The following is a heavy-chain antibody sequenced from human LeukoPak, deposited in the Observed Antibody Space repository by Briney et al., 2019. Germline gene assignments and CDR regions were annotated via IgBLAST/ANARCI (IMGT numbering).Heavy chain of an antibody. J-gene: IGHJ4*02. V-gene: IGHV3-30*02. D-gene: IGHD2-2*01. CDR3: AKDRIVVVPAAPFDY. Sequence: SGGSLRLSCAASGFTFSSYGMHWVRQAPGKGLEWVTFIRFDGSNNYYADSVKGRFTISRDNSKNTLYLQMNSLRAEDTAVYYCAKDRIVVVPAAPFDYWGQGTLVTVSS. CDR2: IRFDGSNN. CDR1: GFTFSSYG.